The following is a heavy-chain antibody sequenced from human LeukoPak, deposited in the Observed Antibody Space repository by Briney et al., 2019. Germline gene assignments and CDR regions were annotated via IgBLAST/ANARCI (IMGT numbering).Heavy chain of an antibody. Sequence: PGGSLRLSCAASGFTFSDSAMNWVRQAPGKGLEWFSLINFSGGNTYYADSMKGRFTISRDNSKDTLYLQMNSLRAEDTAIYYCARDIEFSTWGLGTMVTVSS. CDR3: ARDIEFST. V-gene: IGHV3-23*01. J-gene: IGHJ3*01. CDR1: GFTFSDSA. D-gene: IGHD3-3*02. CDR2: INFSGGNT.